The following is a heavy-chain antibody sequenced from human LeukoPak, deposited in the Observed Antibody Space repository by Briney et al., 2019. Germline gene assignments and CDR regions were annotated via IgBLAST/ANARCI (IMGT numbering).Heavy chain of an antibody. J-gene: IGHJ5*02. D-gene: IGHD6-6*01. CDR2: IYHSGST. CDR3: ARDAAGVLSSSSRWFDP. V-gene: IGHV4-38-2*02. CDR1: GYSISSGYY. Sequence: PSETLSLTCTVSGYSISSGYYWGWIRQPPGKGLEWIGGIYHSGSTYYNPSLKSRVTISVDTSKNQFSLKLSSVTAADTAVYYCARDAAGVLSSSSRWFDPWGQGTLVTVSS.